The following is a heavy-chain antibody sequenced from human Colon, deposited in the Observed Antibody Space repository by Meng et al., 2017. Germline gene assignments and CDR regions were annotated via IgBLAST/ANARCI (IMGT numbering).Heavy chain of an antibody. V-gene: IGHV4-61*01. CDR3: ARGMTNGITFGGVIVN. CDR2: IYYSGST. D-gene: IGHD3-16*02. CDR1: GCSVSSGRYY. J-gene: IGHJ4*02. Sequence: QLQESRPGRGRSSETLYPTCTVSGCSVSSGRYYWSWIRQPPGKRLEWIGYIYYSGSTNYTPSLKSRVTISVDTSKNQFSLKLSSVTAADTAVYYCARGMTNGITFGGVIVNWGQGTLVTVSS.